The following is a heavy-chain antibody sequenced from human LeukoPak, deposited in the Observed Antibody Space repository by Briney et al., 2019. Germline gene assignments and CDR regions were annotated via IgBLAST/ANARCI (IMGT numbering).Heavy chain of an antibody. CDR2: ISWDSASV. CDR3: LKEPTERYYIDY. CDR1: GFTFDNYA. V-gene: IGHV3-9*01. D-gene: IGHD1-1*01. Sequence: PGRSLRLSCAASGFTFDNYAMHWVRQAPGKGLEWVSGISWDSASVEYADSVNGRFIISRDNAKSSLFLQMSSLRAEDTALYYLLKEPTERYYIDYWGQGTLVTVSS. J-gene: IGHJ4*02.